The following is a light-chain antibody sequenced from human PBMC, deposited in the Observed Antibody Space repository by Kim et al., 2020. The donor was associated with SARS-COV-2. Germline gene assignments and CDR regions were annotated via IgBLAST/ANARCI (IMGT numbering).Light chain of an antibody. CDR3: QAWDGSTFV. J-gene: IGLJ1*01. Sequence: SYELTQPPSVSVFPGQTASITCSGHNLGEKYACWYQHKPGQSPVLVIYQNDKRPSGIPERFSGSNSGNTASLTISGTQAVDEADYFCQAWDGSTFVFGTGTQLTVL. V-gene: IGLV3-1*01. CDR1: NLGEKY. CDR2: QND.